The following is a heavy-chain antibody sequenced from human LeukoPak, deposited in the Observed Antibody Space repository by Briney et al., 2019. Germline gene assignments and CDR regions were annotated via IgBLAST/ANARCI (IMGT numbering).Heavy chain of an antibody. CDR1: GFTFSDYY. J-gene: IGHJ4*02. D-gene: IGHD1-26*01. CDR3: ARRRPGSYSDYFDY. V-gene: IGHV3-11*01. Sequence: GGSLRLSCTASGFTFSDYYMSWIRQAPGKGLEWVSYISSSGSTIYYADSVKGRFTISRDNAKNSLYLQMNSLRAEDTAVYYCARRRPGSYSDYFDYWGQGTLVTVSS. CDR2: ISSSGSTI.